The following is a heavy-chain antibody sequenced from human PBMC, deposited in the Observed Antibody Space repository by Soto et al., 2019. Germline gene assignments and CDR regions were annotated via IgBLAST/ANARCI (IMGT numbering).Heavy chain of an antibody. V-gene: IGHV3-33*01. D-gene: IGHD3-22*01. J-gene: IGHJ6*02. CDR1: GFTFSSYG. CDR2: IWYDGSNK. CDR3: ARDVDSSGPYGMDV. Sequence: PGGSLRLSCAASGFTFSSYGMHWVRQAPGKGLEWVAVIWYDGSNKYYADSVKGRFTISRDNSKNTLYLQMNSLRAEDTAVYYCARDVDSSGPYGMDVWGQGTTVTVSS.